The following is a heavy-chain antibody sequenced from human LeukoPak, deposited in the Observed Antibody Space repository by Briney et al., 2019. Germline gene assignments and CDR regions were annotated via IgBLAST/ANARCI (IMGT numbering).Heavy chain of an antibody. CDR3: AKSRRIFYDSSGYFDY. V-gene: IGHV3-30*02. CDR1: GFTFSSYG. J-gene: IGHJ4*02. Sequence: GGSLRLSCAASGFTFSSYGMHWVRQAPGKGLEWVAFIRYDGSNKYYADSVKGRFTISRDNSKNTLYLQMNSLRAEDTAVYYCAKSRRIFYDSSGYFDYWGQGTLVTVSS. CDR2: IRYDGSNK. D-gene: IGHD3-22*01.